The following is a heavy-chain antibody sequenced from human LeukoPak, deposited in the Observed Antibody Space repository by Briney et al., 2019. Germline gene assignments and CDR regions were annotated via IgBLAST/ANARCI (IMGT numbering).Heavy chain of an antibody. CDR2: ISYDGSNK. Sequence: PGGSLRLSCTVSGFTVSSNSMSLVRQAPGKGLEWVAVISYDGSNKYYADSVKGRFTISRDNSKNTLYLQMNSLRAEDTAVYYCAKDDFRSHIVATGRGLLSYWGQGTLVTVSS. J-gene: IGHJ4*02. D-gene: IGHD5-12*01. CDR1: GFTVSSNS. V-gene: IGHV3-30*04. CDR3: AKDDFRSHIVATGRGLLSY.